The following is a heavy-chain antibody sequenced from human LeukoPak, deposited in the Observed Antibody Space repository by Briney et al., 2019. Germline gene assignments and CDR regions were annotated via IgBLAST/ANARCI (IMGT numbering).Heavy chain of an antibody. D-gene: IGHD6-13*01. CDR1: GYTFTSYG. CDR2: ISAYNGNT. Sequence: ASEKVSCKASGYTFTSYGISWVRQAPGQGLEWMGWISAYNGNTNYAQKLQGRVTMTTDTSTSTAYMELRSLRSDDTAVYYCARDLLAAGAAAGTEFDYWGQGTLVTVSS. CDR3: ARDLLAAGAAAGTEFDY. J-gene: IGHJ4*02. V-gene: IGHV1-18*01.